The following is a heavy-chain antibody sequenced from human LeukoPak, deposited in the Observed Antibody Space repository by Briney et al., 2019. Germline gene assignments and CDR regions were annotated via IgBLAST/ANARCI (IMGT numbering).Heavy chain of an antibody. V-gene: IGHV1-18*04. CDR1: GYTFTDYY. CDR2: ISPYNTNT. Sequence: GASVKVSCKASGYTFTDYYMHWVRQAPGQGLEWMGWISPYNTNTNYAQKLQGRVTMTTDTSTSTAYMELRSLRSDDTAVYHCARATNWNYAFDIWGQGTMVTVSS. D-gene: IGHD1-7*01. CDR3: ARATNWNYAFDI. J-gene: IGHJ3*02.